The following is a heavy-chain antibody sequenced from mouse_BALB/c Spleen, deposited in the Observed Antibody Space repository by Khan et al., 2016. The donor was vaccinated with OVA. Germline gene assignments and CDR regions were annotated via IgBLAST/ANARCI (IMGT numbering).Heavy chain of an antibody. CDR2: VYPSDSYT. CDR1: GYTFTNYW. D-gene: IGHD2-13*01. J-gene: IGHJ3*01. Sequence: QVQLQQSGAELVRPGASVKLSCKASGYTFTNYWINWVKQRPGQGLEWIGNVYPSDSYTNYNQKFKDKATLTVDKSSSTAYMQLSSPTSDDSADYYCTIEQVVDSSFAYWGQGTLVTVSA. CDR3: TIEQVVDSSFAY. V-gene: IGHV1-69*02.